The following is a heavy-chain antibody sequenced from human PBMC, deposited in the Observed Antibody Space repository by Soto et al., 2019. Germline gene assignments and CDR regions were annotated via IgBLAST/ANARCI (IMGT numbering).Heavy chain of an antibody. V-gene: IGHV3-9*01. CDR2: ISWNSGSI. J-gene: IGHJ4*02. CDR3: AKGGYCTNGVCYTPFDY. CDR1: GFTFDDYA. Sequence: SLRLSCAASGFTFDDYAMHWVRQAPGKGLEWVSGISWNSGSIGYADSVKGRFTISRDNAKNSLYLQMNSLRAEDTALYYCAKGGYCTNGVCYTPFDYWGQGTLVTVSS. D-gene: IGHD2-8*01.